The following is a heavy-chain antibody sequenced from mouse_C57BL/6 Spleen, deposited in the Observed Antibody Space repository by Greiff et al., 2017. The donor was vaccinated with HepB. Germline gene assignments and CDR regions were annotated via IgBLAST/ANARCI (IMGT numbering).Heavy chain of an antibody. J-gene: IGHJ2*01. CDR2: ISSGGSYT. CDR1: GFTFSSYG. CDR3: ARRWDYYGSTYYFDY. V-gene: IGHV5-6*01. D-gene: IGHD1-1*01. Sequence: EVQLQESGGDLVKPGGSLKLSCAASGFTFSSYGMSWVRQTPDKRLEWVATISSGGSYTYYPDSVKGRFTISRDNAKNTLYLQMSSLKSEDTAMYYCARRWDYYGSTYYFDYWGQGTTLTVSS.